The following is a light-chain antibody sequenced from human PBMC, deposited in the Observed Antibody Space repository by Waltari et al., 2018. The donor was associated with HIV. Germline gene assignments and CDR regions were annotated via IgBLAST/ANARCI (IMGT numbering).Light chain of an antibody. CDR3: CSYTGTYTLL. Sequence: QSALTQPRSVSGSPGQSVTISCTGTSSDVGGSNYVSWYQQHPGKAPKVMIYDVTKRPSGVPERFAGSKSGNTASLTISGLQAEDEADYYCCSYTGTYTLLFGGGTKLTVL. CDR1: SSDVGGSNY. V-gene: IGLV2-11*01. J-gene: IGLJ3*02. CDR2: DVT.